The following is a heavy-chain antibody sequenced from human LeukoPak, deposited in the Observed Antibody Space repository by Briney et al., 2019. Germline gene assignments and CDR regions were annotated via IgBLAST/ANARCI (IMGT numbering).Heavy chain of an antibody. V-gene: IGHV1-24*01. CDR3: ATAVYGSGSSKSYYYYGMDV. Sequence: ASVKVSCKVSGYTLTELSMHWVRQAPGKGLEWMGGFDPEDGETIYAQKFQGRVTMTEDTSTDTAYMELSSLRSEDTAVYYCATAVYGSGSSKSYYYYGMDVWGQGTTVTVPS. J-gene: IGHJ6*02. CDR1: GYTLTELS. CDR2: FDPEDGET. D-gene: IGHD3-10*01.